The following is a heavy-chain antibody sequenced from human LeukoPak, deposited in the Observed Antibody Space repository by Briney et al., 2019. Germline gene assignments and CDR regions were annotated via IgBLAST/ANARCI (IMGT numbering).Heavy chain of an antibody. J-gene: IGHJ4*02. D-gene: IGHD2-2*02. CDR1: GYTFTSYD. Sequence: ASVKVSCKASGYTFTSYDIKWVRQATGQGLEWMGWMNPNSGNTGYAQKFQGRVTMTRNTSISTAYMELSRLRSDDTAVYYCARDLEDIVVVPAAIGLARDYWGQGTLVTVSS. V-gene: IGHV1-8*01. CDR3: ARDLEDIVVVPAAIGLARDY. CDR2: MNPNSGNT.